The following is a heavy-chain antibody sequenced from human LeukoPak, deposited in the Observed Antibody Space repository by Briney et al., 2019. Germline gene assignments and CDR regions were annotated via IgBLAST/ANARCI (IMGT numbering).Heavy chain of an antibody. Sequence: GGSLRLSCAASGFTVSSNYMSWVRQAPGQGLEWVSVIYSGGSTYYADSVKGRFTISRHNSKNTLYLQMNSLRAEDTAVYYCARSGNSGYDLESFDYWGQGTLVTVSS. J-gene: IGHJ4*02. V-gene: IGHV3-53*04. CDR3: ARSGNSGYDLESFDY. D-gene: IGHD5-12*01. CDR1: GFTVSSNY. CDR2: IYSGGST.